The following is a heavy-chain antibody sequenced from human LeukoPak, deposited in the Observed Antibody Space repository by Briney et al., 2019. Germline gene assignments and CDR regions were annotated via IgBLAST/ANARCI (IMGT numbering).Heavy chain of an antibody. Sequence: PSETLSLTCTVSGGSISSYYWSWIRQPAGKGLEWIGRIYTSGSTNYNPSLKSRVTMSVDTSKNQFSLKLSSVTAADTAVCYCARAPPPYSSSWYLFDYWGQGTLVTVSS. CDR2: IYTSGST. V-gene: IGHV4-4*07. CDR1: GGSISSYY. CDR3: ARAPPPYSSSWYLFDY. D-gene: IGHD6-13*01. J-gene: IGHJ4*02.